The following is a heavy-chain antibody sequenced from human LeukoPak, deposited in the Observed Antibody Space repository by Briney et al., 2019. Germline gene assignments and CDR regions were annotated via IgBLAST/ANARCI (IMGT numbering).Heavy chain of an antibody. Sequence: GGSLRLSCAASGFTFSSYWMSWVRQAPGKGLEWVANIKQDGSEKYYVDSVKGRFTISRDNAKNSLYLQMNGLRVEDTAVYYCARDQNDSSGYSGGLDYWGQGTLVTVSS. CDR2: IKQDGSEK. CDR3: ARDQNDSSGYSGGLDY. V-gene: IGHV3-7*01. J-gene: IGHJ4*02. D-gene: IGHD3-22*01. CDR1: GFTFSSYW.